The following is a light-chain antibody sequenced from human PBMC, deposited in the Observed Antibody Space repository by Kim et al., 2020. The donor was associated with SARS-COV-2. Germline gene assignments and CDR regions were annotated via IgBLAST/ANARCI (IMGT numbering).Light chain of an antibody. Sequence: LEQTVRITCQGDSLRSYYASWYQQKPGQAPVLVIYGKNNRPSGIPDRFSGSSSGNTASLTITGAQAEDEADYYCNSRDSSGNHVLFGGGTQLTVL. CDR2: GKN. V-gene: IGLV3-19*01. CDR3: NSRDSSGNHVL. CDR1: SLRSYY. J-gene: IGLJ2*01.